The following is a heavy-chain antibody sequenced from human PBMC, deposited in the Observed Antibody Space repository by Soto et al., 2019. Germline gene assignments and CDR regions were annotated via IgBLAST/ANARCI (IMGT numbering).Heavy chain of an antibody. D-gene: IGHD7-27*01. CDR1: GYTFTSDD. CDR2: MNPNNGNT. V-gene: IGHV1-8*01. J-gene: IGHJ4*02. Sequence: QVQMVQSGAEVKKPGASVKVSCKASGYTFTSDDINWVRQATGQGREWMGWMNPNNGNTGYAQKFHGRVTMTRDTSINPAHMEMSSLTSEEAAVYYCAEGPRDWGFDFWGQGTLVTVSS. CDR3: AEGPRDWGFDF.